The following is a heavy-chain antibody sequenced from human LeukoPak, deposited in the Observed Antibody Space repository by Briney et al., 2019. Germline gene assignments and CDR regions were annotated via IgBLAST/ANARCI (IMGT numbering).Heavy chain of an antibody. CDR2: INHSGST. CDR3: ASDYDNDAFDI. J-gene: IGHJ3*02. V-gene: IGHV4-34*01. D-gene: IGHD3-9*01. CDR1: GGSFSGYY. Sequence: PSETLSLTCAVCGGSFSGYYWSWIRQPPGKGLEWIGEINHSGSTNYNPSLKSRVTISVDTSKNQFSLKLSSVTAADTAVYYCASDYDNDAFDIWGQGTMVTVSS.